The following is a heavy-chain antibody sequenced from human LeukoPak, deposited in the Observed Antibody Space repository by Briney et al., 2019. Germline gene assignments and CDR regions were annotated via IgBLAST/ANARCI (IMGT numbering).Heavy chain of an antibody. J-gene: IGHJ5*02. CDR3: ARGHQREGGIVVVPAAMDWFDP. CDR2: INHSGNT. Sequence: SETLSLTCAVYGGSFSGYYWSWIRQPPGKGLEWIGEINHSGNTNYNPSLKSRVTISVDTSKNQFSLKLSSVTAADTAVYYCARGHQREGGIVVVPAAMDWFDPWGQGTLVTVSS. V-gene: IGHV4-34*01. CDR1: GGSFSGYY. D-gene: IGHD2-2*01.